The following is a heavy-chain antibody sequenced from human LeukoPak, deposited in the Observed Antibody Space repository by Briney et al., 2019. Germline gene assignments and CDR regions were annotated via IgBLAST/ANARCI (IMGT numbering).Heavy chain of an antibody. CDR2: IKSKSGGGIT. D-gene: IGHD3-22*01. CDR1: GFTFSNSW. Sequence: GGSLRLSCVASGFTFSNSWMSWVRQAPGKGLDWVGRIKSKSGGGITEYAAPVKGRYTITRDDSKNTLYLQINSLSNEGRAVFYCTAHDSSPADWGQGTLVSVSS. J-gene: IGHJ4*02. CDR3: TAHDSSPAD. V-gene: IGHV3-15*01.